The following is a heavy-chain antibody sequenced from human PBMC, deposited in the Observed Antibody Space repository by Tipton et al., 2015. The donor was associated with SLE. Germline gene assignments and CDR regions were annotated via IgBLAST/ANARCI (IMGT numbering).Heavy chain of an antibody. J-gene: IGHJ1*01. V-gene: IGHV3-9*01. D-gene: IGHD4-17*01. CDR2: ISWNSGSI. CDR1: GFTFDDYA. CDR3: AKDGDYGDYVEYFQH. Sequence: SLRLSCAASGFTFDDYAMHWVRQAPGKGLEWVSGISWNSGSIGYADSVKGRFTIPRDNAKNSLYLQMKSLRAEDTALYYCAKDGDYGDYVEYFQHWGQGTLVTVSS.